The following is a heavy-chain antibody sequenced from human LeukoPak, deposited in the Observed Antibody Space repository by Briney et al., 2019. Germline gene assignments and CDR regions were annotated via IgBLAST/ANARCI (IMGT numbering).Heavy chain of an antibody. D-gene: IGHD4-11*01. J-gene: IGHJ4*02. V-gene: IGHV1-2*02. CDR1: GYTFNGNY. Sequence: ASVTISYKPSGYTFNGNYIHWLRQAPGHGLEWMGWIDANNGDTKSAQKFQGRVTMSRDTSISTAYMDLSSLSPDDAAVYYCARDPSSVTLYFFDYWGQGTLVTASS. CDR2: IDANNGDT. CDR3: ARDPSSVTLYFFDY.